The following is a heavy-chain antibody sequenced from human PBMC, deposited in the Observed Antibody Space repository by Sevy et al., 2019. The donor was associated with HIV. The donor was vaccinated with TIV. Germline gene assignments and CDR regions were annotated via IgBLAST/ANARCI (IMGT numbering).Heavy chain of an antibody. CDR1: GFTFSSYA. CDR3: AKDHIVVVPAAHYFDY. D-gene: IGHD2-2*01. Sequence: GGSLRLSCAASGFTFSSYAMSWVRQAPGKGLEWVSAISGSGGSTYYADPVKGRFTISRDNSKNTLYLQMNSLRAEDTAVYYCAKDHIVVVPAAHYFDYWGQGTLVTVSS. V-gene: IGHV3-23*01. J-gene: IGHJ4*02. CDR2: ISGSGGST.